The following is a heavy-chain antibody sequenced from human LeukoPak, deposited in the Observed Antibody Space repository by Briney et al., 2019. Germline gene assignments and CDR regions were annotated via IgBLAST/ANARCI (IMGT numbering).Heavy chain of an antibody. CDR1: GGSFSSNTYY. CDR2: ISYSEST. Sequence: PSETLSLTCTVAGGSFSSNTYYWGWIRQPPGKGLEWIVSISYSESTYSNPSLKSRVNISVDTSKNQFSLELLSVAAADTAVYYCARHVGPDTRITMLRGVSFPRYNNWFDPWGQGTLVTVSS. D-gene: IGHD3-10*01. V-gene: IGHV4-39*01. CDR3: ARHVGPDTRITMLRGVSFPRYNNWFDP. J-gene: IGHJ5*02.